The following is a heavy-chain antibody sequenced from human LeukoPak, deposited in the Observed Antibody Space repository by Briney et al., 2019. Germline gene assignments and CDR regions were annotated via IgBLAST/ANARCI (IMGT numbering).Heavy chain of an antibody. Sequence: GGSLRLSCAASGFTFSSYAMSWVRQAPGKGLEWVSAISGSGGSTYYADSVKGRFTISRDNSKNTPYLQMNSLRAEDTAVYYCAKDSFPGNYYYGMDVWGQGTTVTVSS. CDR3: AKDSFPGNYYYGMDV. D-gene: IGHD2/OR15-2a*01. V-gene: IGHV3-23*01. J-gene: IGHJ6*02. CDR1: GFTFSSYA. CDR2: ISGSGGST.